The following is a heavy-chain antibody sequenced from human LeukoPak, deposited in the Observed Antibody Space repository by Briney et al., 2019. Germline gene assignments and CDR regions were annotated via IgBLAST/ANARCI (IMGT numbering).Heavy chain of an antibody. J-gene: IGHJ4*02. CDR3: AKNITMMVL. V-gene: IGHV3-23*01. CDR2: IRGHDEAT. D-gene: IGHD3-22*01. CDR1: GFKFSNYD. Sequence: QSGGSLRLSCATSGFKFSNYDMNWVRQAPGKGLEWVSAIRGHDEATYYADSVKGRFTISRDNSLDTMYLQMNSLTTEDTAVYYCAKNITMMVLWGQGTLVTVSS.